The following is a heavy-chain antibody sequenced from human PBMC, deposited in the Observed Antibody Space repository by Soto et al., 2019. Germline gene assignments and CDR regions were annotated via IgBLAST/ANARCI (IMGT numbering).Heavy chain of an antibody. Sequence: QVQLVQAGAEVKKPGSSVKVSCKASVGTFSSYAISWVRQAPGQGLEWMGGIIPIFGTANYAQKFQGRVTNTADESTSKAYMELSSLRSEDTAVYYCARDLGGDTVRGKYYYYYGMDVWGEGTTVTVSS. D-gene: IGHD2-21*02. J-gene: IGHJ6*04. CDR1: VGTFSSYA. V-gene: IGHV1-69*01. CDR2: IIPIFGTA. CDR3: ARDLGGDTVRGKYYYYYGMDV.